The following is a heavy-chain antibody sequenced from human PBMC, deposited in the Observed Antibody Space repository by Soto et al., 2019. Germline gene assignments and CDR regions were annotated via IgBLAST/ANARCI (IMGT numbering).Heavy chain of an antibody. Sequence: PGGSLRLSCAASGFTFSNYWMTWVRQAPGKGLEWVANIKEDGSETHYVDSVKGRFTISRDNAQNSLYLQMNSLRAEDTAVYYCARALVNGGDYWGQGSLVTVSS. CDR2: IKEDGSET. CDR3: ARALVNGGDY. V-gene: IGHV3-7*01. D-gene: IGHD2-8*02. J-gene: IGHJ4*02. CDR1: GFTFSNYW.